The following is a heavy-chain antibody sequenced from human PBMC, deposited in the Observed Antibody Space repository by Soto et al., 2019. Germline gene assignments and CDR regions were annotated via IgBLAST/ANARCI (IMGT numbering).Heavy chain of an antibody. V-gene: IGHV4-39*07. Sequence: SETLSLTCTVSGGSIYRSGYYWGWIRQPPGRGLEWIGNIDYNGVTYSNPSLKSRVTISRDTSKNQFSLKLSSVTAADTAVYYCASALYDSSGYYFDYCGQGTLVTVSS. D-gene: IGHD3-22*01. CDR1: GGSIYRSGYY. CDR3: ASALYDSSGYYFDY. CDR2: IDYNGVT. J-gene: IGHJ4*02.